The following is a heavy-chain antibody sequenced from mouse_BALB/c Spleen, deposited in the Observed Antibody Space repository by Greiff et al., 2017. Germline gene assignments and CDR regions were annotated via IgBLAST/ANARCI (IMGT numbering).Heavy chain of an antibody. V-gene: IGHV5-17*02. J-gene: IGHJ2*01. D-gene: IGHD4-1*01. Sequence: EVKVVESGGGLVQPGGSRKLSCAASGFTFSSYGMHWVRQAPEKGLEWVAYISSGSSTIDYADTVKGRFTISRDNTKNTLFLQMTSLRSEDTAMYYCARNWYYFDYWGQGTTLTVSS. CDR2: ISSGSSTI. CDR3: ARNWYYFDY. CDR1: GFTFSSYG.